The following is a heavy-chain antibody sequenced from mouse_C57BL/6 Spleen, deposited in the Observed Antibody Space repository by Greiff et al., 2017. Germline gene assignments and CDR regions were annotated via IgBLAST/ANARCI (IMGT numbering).Heavy chain of an antibody. V-gene: IGHV5-2*01. CDR3: ARHPLIVTTGGYFDY. D-gene: IGHD2-5*01. Sequence: EVKLVESGGGLVQPGESLKLSCESNEYEFPSHDMSWVRKTPEKRLELVAAINSDGGSTYYPDTMERRFIISRDNTKKTLYLQRSSLRSEDTALYYCARHPLIVTTGGYFDYWGQGTTLTVSS. J-gene: IGHJ2*01. CDR2: INSDGGST. CDR1: EYEFPSHD.